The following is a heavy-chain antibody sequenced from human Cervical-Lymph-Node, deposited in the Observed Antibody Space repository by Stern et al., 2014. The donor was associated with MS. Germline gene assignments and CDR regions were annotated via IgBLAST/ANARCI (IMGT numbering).Heavy chain of an antibody. CDR3: ARVGRVTKDAFDI. V-gene: IGHV1-46*01. CDR2: INPSGGST. J-gene: IGHJ3*02. CDR1: GYTFTSYY. D-gene: IGHD3-16*01. Sequence: QVQLGQSGAEVKKPGASVKGSFKASGYTFTSYYMHWVRQAPGQGLEWMGIINPSGGSTRYAQKFQGRVTMTRDTSTSTVYMELSSLRSEDTAVYYCARVGRVTKDAFDIWGQGTMVTVSS.